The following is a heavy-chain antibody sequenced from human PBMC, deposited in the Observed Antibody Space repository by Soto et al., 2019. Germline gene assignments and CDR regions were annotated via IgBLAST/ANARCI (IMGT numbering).Heavy chain of an antibody. J-gene: IGHJ4*02. CDR1: GFTFSSYA. CDR2: ISYDGSNK. CDR3: AREGVELDY. D-gene: IGHD1-7*01. V-gene: IGHV3-30-3*01. Sequence: GGSLRLSCAASGFTFSSYAMHWVRQAPGKGLEWVAVISYDGSNKYYADSVKGRFTISRDNSKNTLYLQMNSLRAEDTAMFSCAREGVELDYWAQGTLLTVSS.